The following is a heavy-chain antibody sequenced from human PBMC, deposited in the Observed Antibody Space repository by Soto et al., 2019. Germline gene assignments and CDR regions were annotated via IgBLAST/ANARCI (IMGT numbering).Heavy chain of an antibody. CDR2: IWYDGSNK. CDR3: ARVPQIAVAGTRFGYFDL. CDR1: GFTFSSYG. D-gene: IGHD6-19*01. J-gene: IGHJ2*01. V-gene: IGHV3-33*01. Sequence: QVQLEESGGGVVQPGRSLRLSCAASGFTFSSYGMHWVRQAPGKGLEWVAVIWYDGSNKYYADSVKGRFTISRDNSENTLYLQMKSVGAEVTAVYYCARVPQIAVAGTRFGYFDLWVRGTLVTVSS.